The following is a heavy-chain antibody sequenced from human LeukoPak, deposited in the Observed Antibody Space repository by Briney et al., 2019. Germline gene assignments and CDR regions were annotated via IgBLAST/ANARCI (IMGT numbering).Heavy chain of an antibody. CDR2: IYYSGST. Sequence: SETLSLTCTVSGGSINNFYWSWIRQPPGKGLEWIGCIYYSGSTNYNPSLKRRVTISGDTSKNQFSLKLSSVTAADTAVYYCARGGGYYDSNNYYQGYFEYWGQGTLVTVSS. CDR3: ARGGGYYDSNNYYQGYFEY. D-gene: IGHD3-22*01. J-gene: IGHJ4*02. V-gene: IGHV4-59*01. CDR1: GGSINNFY.